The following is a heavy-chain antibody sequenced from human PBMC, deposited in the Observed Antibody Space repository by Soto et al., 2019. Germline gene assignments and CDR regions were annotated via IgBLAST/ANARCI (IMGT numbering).Heavy chain of an antibody. Sequence: SETLCVTCTVSGGYIRGYHLSWIRQFPGKGLECLGYISYSGATNYNPSLKSRVTMSVDTSKNQFSLQLTSVTAADTAVYYCARVRGNQLLGWFAPWGQGTLVTVSS. CDR3: ARVRGNQLLGWFAP. J-gene: IGHJ5*02. CDR2: ISYSGAT. D-gene: IGHD2-2*01. CDR1: GGYIRGYH. V-gene: IGHV4-59*12.